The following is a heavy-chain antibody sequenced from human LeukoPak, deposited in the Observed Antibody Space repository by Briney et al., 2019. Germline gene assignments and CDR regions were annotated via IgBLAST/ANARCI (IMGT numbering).Heavy chain of an antibody. CDR2: ISGGGGIT. Sequence: GGSLRLSCAASGFTFTSYAMSWVRQAPGKGLEWVSTISGGGGITYYADSVKGRFTISRDNSKNTLYLQMNSLRAEDTAVYYCAKDMYSSSWSRVSFYFDYWGQGTLVTVSS. CDR3: AKDMYSSSWSRVSFYFDY. J-gene: IGHJ4*02. D-gene: IGHD6-13*01. CDR1: GFTFTSYA. V-gene: IGHV3-23*01.